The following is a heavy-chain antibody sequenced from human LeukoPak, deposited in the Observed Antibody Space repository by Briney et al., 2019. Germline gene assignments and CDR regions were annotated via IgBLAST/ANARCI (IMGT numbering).Heavy chain of an antibody. Sequence: PSETLSLTCTVSVGSISRGGYYWSWIRQHPGKGLEWIGYIYYSGRSYYNPSLKSRVTISVDTSKNQFSLKLSSVTAADTAVYYCARGSPYDYIWGSYRPHFFDYWGQGTLVTVSS. D-gene: IGHD3-16*02. J-gene: IGHJ4*02. CDR2: IYYSGRS. V-gene: IGHV4-31*03. CDR1: VGSISRGGYY. CDR3: ARGSPYDYIWGSYRPHFFDY.